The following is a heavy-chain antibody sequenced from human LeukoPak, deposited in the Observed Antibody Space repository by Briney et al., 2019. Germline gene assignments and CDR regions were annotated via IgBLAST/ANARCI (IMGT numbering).Heavy chain of an antibody. V-gene: IGHV3-9*01. J-gene: IGHJ4*02. CDR2: ISWNSGSI. D-gene: IGHD4-11*01. Sequence: GGSLRLSCAASGFTFDDYAMHWVRQAPGKGLEWVSGISWNSGSIGYADSVKGRFTISRDNAKNSLYLQMNSLRAEDTVVYYCASNKGYWGQGTLVTVSS. CDR3: ASNKGY. CDR1: GFTFDDYA.